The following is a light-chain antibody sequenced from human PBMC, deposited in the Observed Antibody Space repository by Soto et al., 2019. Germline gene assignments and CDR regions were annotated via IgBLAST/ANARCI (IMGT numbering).Light chain of an antibody. V-gene: IGKV3-20*01. CDR3: QQYGSSSWT. CDR2: AAS. Sequence: ELVLTQSPATLSLSPGERDTLSCRASQNISVYLAWYRQKPGQAPRLLIYAASNRATGIPARFSGSGSGTDFTLTISRLEPEDFAVYHCQQYGSSSWTFGQGTKVDIK. CDR1: QNISVY. J-gene: IGKJ1*01.